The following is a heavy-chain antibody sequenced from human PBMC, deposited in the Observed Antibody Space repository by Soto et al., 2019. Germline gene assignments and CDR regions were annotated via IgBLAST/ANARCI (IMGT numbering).Heavy chain of an antibody. CDR3: ARDSRPYGRGYSYGPFDY. J-gene: IGHJ4*02. CDR2: INHSGST. V-gene: IGHV4-34*01. CDR1: GGSFSGYY. Sequence: SETLSLTCAVYGGSFSGYYWSWIRQPPGKGLEWIGEINHSGSTNYNPSLKSRVTISVDTSKNQFSLKLSSVTAADTAVYYCARDSRPYGRGYSYGPFDYWGQGTLVTVSS. D-gene: IGHD5-18*01.